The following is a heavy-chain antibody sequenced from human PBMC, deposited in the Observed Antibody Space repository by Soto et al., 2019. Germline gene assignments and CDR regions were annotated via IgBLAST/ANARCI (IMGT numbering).Heavy chain of an antibody. D-gene: IGHD5-18*01. CDR3: ARAKTELTAMVTPGYYYYGMDV. Sequence: WASVKVSCKASGGTFSSYAISWVRQAPGQGLEWMGGIIPTFGTANYAQKFQGRVTITADESTSTAYMELSSLRSEDTAVYYCARAKTELTAMVTPGYYYYGMDVWGQGTTVTVSS. CDR1: GGTFSSYA. CDR2: IIPTFGTA. V-gene: IGHV1-69*13. J-gene: IGHJ6*02.